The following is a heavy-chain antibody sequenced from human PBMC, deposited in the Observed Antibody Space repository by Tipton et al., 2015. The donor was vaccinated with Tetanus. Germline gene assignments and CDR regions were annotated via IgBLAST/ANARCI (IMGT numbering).Heavy chain of an antibody. CDR3: TTSGIVGSGSRVDY. V-gene: IGHV3-15*07. J-gene: IGHJ4*02. D-gene: IGHD1-26*01. Sequence: SLRLSCTTFGLFFHNAWMNWVRQAPGKGLEWVGRIKSKTDGGTTDYAARVKDRFSISRDDSKNTLFLLMNSLKTEDTAVYYCTTSGIVGSGSRVDYWGRGALVIVSS. CDR1: GLFFHNAW. CDR2: IKSKTDGGTT.